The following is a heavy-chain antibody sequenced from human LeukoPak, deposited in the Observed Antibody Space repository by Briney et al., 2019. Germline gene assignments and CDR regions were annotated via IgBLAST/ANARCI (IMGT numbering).Heavy chain of an antibody. CDR3: ARVHHTSIWFSDF. CDR2: INSDGSRT. D-gene: IGHD6-13*01. V-gene: IGHV3-74*01. CDR1: GFTFSNAW. Sequence: PGGSLRLSCAASGFTFSNAWMHWVRQAPGKGLVWVSRINSDGSRTNYADSVKGRFTVSRDNIKNTLYLQLNSLRAEDTAVYYCARVHHTSIWFSDFWGQGTLVTVSS. J-gene: IGHJ4*02.